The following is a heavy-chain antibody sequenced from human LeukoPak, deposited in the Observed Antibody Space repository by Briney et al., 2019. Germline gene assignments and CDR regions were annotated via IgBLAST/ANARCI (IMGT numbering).Heavy chain of an antibody. CDR2: ISWNSGSI. CDR3: AKANRYSYGHLDY. J-gene: IGHJ4*02. V-gene: IGHV3-9*01. Sequence: GGSLRLSCAASGFTFDDYAMHWVRQAPGKGLEWVSGISWNSGSIGYADSVKGRFTISRDNAKNSLYLQMNSLRAEDTALYYCAKANRYSYGHLDYWGQGTLVTVSS. D-gene: IGHD5-18*01. CDR1: GFTFDDYA.